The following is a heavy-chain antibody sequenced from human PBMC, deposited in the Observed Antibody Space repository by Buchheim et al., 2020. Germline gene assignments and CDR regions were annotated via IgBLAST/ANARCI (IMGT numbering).Heavy chain of an antibody. V-gene: IGHV4-61*02. Sequence: QVQLQESGPGLVKPSQTLSLTCTVSGGSISSGSYYWSWIRQPAGKGLEWIGRIYTSGSTNYNPSLKSRVTLTVDTSKKQFSLKLSSVTAADTAVYYCAREVVDIVATWVFDPWGQGTL. J-gene: IGHJ5*02. CDR2: IYTSGST. CDR3: AREVVDIVATWVFDP. CDR1: GGSISSGSYY. D-gene: IGHD5-12*01.